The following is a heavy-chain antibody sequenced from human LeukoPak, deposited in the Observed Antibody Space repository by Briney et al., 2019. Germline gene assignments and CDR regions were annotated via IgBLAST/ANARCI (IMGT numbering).Heavy chain of an antibody. V-gene: IGHV1-2*02. CDR1: GYTFTGYY. D-gene: IGHD4-23*01. CDR2: IDPNSGGT. J-gene: IGHJ3*02. Sequence: ASVKVSCKASGYTFTGYYMHWVRQAPGQGLEWMGWIDPNSGGTNYAQKFQGRVTMTRDTSISTAYMELSRLRSDDTAVYYCAREIYGGMRVDAFDIWGQGTMVTVSS. CDR3: AREIYGGMRVDAFDI.